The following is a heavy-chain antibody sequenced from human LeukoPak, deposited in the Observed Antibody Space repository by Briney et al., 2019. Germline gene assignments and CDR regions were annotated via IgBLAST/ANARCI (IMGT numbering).Heavy chain of an antibody. V-gene: IGHV3-48*01. J-gene: IGHJ3*02. CDR3: ARAKRNGFDI. CDR2: IRSSSTTI. CDR1: GFTFSNYS. Sequence: GGSLRLSCEASGFTFSNYSMNWVRQAPGKGLEWVSYIRSSSTTIYYADPVKGRFTISRDNAKNSLYLQMNSLRAEDTAVYYCARAKRNGFDIWGQGTMVTVSS.